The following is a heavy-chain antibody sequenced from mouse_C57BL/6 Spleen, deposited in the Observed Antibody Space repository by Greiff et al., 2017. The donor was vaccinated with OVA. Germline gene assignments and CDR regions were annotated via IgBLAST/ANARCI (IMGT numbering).Heavy chain of an antibody. CDR3: ARRGYRSFDY. J-gene: IGHJ2*01. D-gene: IGHD2-12*01. CDR1: GYTFTDHT. V-gene: IGHV1-78*01. CDR2: IYPRDGST. Sequence: VQLQQSDAELVKPGASVKLSCTASGYTFTDHTIHWMKQRPEQGLEWIGYIYPRDGSTKYNEKFKGKATITADKSSSTAYLQLNSLTSEDSAVYVCARRGYRSFDYWGQGTTLTVSS.